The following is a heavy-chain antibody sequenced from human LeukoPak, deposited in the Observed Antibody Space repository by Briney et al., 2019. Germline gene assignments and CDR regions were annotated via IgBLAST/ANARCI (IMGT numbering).Heavy chain of an antibody. V-gene: IGHV1-69*04. D-gene: IGHD3-22*01. J-gene: IGHJ4*02. CDR2: IIPIFGIA. Sequence: ASVKVSCKASGGTFSSYAISWVRQAPGQGLEWMGRIIPIFGIANYAQKFQGRVTITADKSTSTAYMELSSLRSEDTAVYYCARDTHYYDSSGYQGLFDYWGQGTLVTVSS. CDR3: ARDTHYYDSSGYQGLFDY. CDR1: GGTFSSYA.